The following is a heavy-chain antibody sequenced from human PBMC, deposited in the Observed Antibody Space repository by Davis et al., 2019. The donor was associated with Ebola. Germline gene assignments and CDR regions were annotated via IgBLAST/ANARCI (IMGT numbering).Heavy chain of an antibody. CDR3: ARVNYDYGDYFVGYYFDY. CDR1: GYTFSRFP. CDR2: INPNSGGT. Sequence: ASVKVSCKASGYTFSRFPMNWVRQAPGQGLEWMGRINPNSGGTNYAQKFQGRVTMTRDTSISTAYMELSRLRSDDTAVYYCARVNYDYGDYFVGYYFDYWGQGTLVTVSS. V-gene: IGHV1-2*06. J-gene: IGHJ4*02. D-gene: IGHD4-17*01.